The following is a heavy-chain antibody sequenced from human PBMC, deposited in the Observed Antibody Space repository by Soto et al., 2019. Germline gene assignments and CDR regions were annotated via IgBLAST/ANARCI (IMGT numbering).Heavy chain of an antibody. CDR3: ARGTYYYDSSGYDY. V-gene: IGHV1-69*13. J-gene: IGHJ4*02. CDR2: IIPIFGTA. D-gene: IGHD3-22*01. Sequence: SVKVSCKASGGTFSSYAISWVRQAPGQGLEWMGGIIPIFGTANYAQKFQGRVTITADESTSTAYMELSSLRSEDTAVYYCARGTYYYDSSGYDYWGQGTQVTVSS. CDR1: GGTFSSYA.